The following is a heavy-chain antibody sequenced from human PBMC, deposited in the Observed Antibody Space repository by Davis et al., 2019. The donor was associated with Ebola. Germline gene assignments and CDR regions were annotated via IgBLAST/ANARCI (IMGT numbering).Heavy chain of an antibody. D-gene: IGHD1-7*01. Sequence: GGSLRLSCAASGFTFSSYEMNWVRQAPGKGLEWVSYISSSGSTIYYADSVKGRFTISRDNAKNSLYLQMNSLRAEDTAVYYCARDRLELLWGWFDSWGQGTLVTVSS. J-gene: IGHJ5*01. CDR2: ISSSGSTI. V-gene: IGHV3-48*03. CDR1: GFTFSSYE. CDR3: ARDRLELLWGWFDS.